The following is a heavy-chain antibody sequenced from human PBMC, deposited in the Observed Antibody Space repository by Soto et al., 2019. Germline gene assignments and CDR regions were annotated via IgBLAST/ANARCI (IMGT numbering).Heavy chain of an antibody. CDR2: IGTAGDP. V-gene: IGHV3-13*05. D-gene: IGHD1-26*01. CDR3: EKDVVVGANTGLGDYYYYYGMDV. CDR1: GFTFSYYD. J-gene: IGHJ6*02. Sequence: GGSLRLSCAASGFTFSYYDMHWVRQRTGKGLEWVSTIGTAGDPYYPGSVKGRFTISRENAKNSLYLQMNSLRAEDTAVYYCEKDVVVGANTGLGDYYYYYGMDVWGQGTTVTVSS.